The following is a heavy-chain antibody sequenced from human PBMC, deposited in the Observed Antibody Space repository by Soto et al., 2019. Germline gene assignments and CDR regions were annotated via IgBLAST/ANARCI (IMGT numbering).Heavy chain of an antibody. CDR3: ARGLTGTTYAFDI. D-gene: IGHD1-20*01. V-gene: IGHV3-7*01. CDR1: GFTFSSYW. Sequence: GGSLRLSCAASGFTFSSYWMSWVRQAPGKGLEWVANIKQDGSEKYYVDSVKGRFTISRDNAKNSLYLQMNSLRAEDTVVYYCARGLTGTTYAFDIWGQGTMVTVSS. J-gene: IGHJ3*02. CDR2: IKQDGSEK.